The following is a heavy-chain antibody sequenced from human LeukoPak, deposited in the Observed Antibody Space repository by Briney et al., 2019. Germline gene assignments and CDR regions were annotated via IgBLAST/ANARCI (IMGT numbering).Heavy chain of an antibody. CDR2: ISGSGGST. Sequence: GGSLRLSCAASGFTFSSYAMNWVRQAPGKGLEWVSSISGSGGSTYYADSVKGRFTISRDNSKNTLYLQMNSLRAEDTAVYYCAKDPTIFGVVSPTDFDPWGQGTLVTVSS. V-gene: IGHV3-23*01. CDR1: GFTFSSYA. J-gene: IGHJ5*02. CDR3: AKDPTIFGVVSPTDFDP. D-gene: IGHD3-3*01.